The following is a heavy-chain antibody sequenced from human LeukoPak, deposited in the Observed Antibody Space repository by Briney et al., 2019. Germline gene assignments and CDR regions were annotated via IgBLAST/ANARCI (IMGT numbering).Heavy chain of an antibody. CDR3: ARALFNYDSSGLTY. CDR2: IWYEGRNK. D-gene: IGHD3-22*01. V-gene: IGHV3-33*01. Sequence: GRALRLSCAASGFTFSSYGMHWVRQAPGKGLEWVALIWYEGRNKYYADPVKGRFTISRDNSKNTLYLQMNSLRAEDTAVYYCARALFNYDSSGLTYWGQGTLVTVSS. J-gene: IGHJ4*02. CDR1: GFTFSSYG.